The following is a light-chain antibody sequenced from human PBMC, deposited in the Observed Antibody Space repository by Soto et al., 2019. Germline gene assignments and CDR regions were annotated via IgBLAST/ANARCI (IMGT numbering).Light chain of an antibody. CDR1: QSISSY. Sequence: DIQMTQSPSSLSASVGDRVTITCRASQSISSYLNWYQQKPGKAPKLLIYAVSSLQSGVPSRFRGRGSGTVFPLPIPILKPEVFAIYSSQQISIPPPTSAQGTRVNI. J-gene: IGKJ1*01. CDR3: QQISIPPPT. CDR2: AVS. V-gene: IGKV1-39*01.